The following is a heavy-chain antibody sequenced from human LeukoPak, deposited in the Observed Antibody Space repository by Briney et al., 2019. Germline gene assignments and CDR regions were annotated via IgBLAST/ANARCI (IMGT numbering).Heavy chain of an antibody. CDR3: AKDLEVVPAAIKYYYYYMDV. CDR1: GFTFSSYA. CDR2: ISGCGGST. Sequence: SGGSLRLSCAASGFTFSSYAMSWVRQAPGKGLEWVSAISGCGGSTYYADSVKGRFTISRDNSKNTLYLQMNSLRAEDTAVYYCAKDLEVVPAAIKYYYYYMDVWGKGTTVTVSS. J-gene: IGHJ6*03. D-gene: IGHD2-2*02. V-gene: IGHV3-23*01.